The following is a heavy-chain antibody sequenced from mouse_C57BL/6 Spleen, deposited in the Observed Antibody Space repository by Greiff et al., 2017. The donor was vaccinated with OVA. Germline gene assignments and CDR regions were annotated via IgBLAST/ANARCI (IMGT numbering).Heavy chain of an antibody. Sequence: EVHLVESGPGLVKPSQSLSLTCSVTGYSITSGYYWNWIRQFPGNKLEWMGYISYDGSNNYNPSLKNRISITRDTSKNQFFLKLNSVTTEDTATYYCARDGGYGSSYGFAYWGQGTLVTVSA. CDR3: ARDGGYGSSYGFAY. CDR2: ISYDGSN. J-gene: IGHJ3*01. V-gene: IGHV3-6*01. D-gene: IGHD1-1*01. CDR1: GYSITSGYY.